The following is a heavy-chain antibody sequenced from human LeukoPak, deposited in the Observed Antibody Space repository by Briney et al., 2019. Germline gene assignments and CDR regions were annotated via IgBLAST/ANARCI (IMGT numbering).Heavy chain of an antibody. J-gene: IGHJ5*02. CDR3: ARSKGGWFDP. V-gene: IGHV4-34*01. D-gene: IGHD3-16*01. Sequence: AVYGGSFSGYYWSWIRQPPGKGLEWIGEINHSGSTNYNPSLTSRGTISVDTSKNQFSLKLSSVTAADTAVYYCARSKGGWFDPWGQGTLVTVSS. CDR2: INHSGST. CDR1: GGSFSGYY.